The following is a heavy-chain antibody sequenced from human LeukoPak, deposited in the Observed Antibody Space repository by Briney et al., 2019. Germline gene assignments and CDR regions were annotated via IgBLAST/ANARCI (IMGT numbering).Heavy chain of an antibody. CDR1: GFTFSSYA. V-gene: IGHV3-23*01. Sequence: GGSLRLSCAASGFTFSSYAMSWVRQAPGKGLEWVSAISGSGGSTYYADSVKGRFTISRDNSRNTLFLQMDSLRAEDTAVYYCGRDYTSSWTPLFNYWGQGTLVTVSS. J-gene: IGHJ4*02. D-gene: IGHD6-13*01. CDR2: ISGSGGST. CDR3: GRDYTSSWTPLFNY.